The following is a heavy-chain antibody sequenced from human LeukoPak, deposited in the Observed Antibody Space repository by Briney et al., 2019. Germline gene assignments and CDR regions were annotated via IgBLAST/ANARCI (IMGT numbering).Heavy chain of an antibody. CDR1: GFTFSGYA. CDR3: AKDQGVTNFDY. J-gene: IGHJ4*02. D-gene: IGHD5-18*01. Sequence: GGSLRLSCAASGFTFSGYAMSWVRQTPGKGLEWVSAISGSAASTYYADSVKGRFTISRHNSKNMLYLQMNSLRAEDTAVYYCAKDQGVTNFDYWGQGTLVTVSS. CDR2: ISGSAAST. V-gene: IGHV3-23*01.